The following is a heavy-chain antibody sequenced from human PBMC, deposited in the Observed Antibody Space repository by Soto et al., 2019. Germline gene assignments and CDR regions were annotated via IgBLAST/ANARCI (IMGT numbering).Heavy chain of an antibody. J-gene: IGHJ6*02. CDR2: IWYDGNTK. D-gene: IGHD6-19*01. V-gene: IGHV3-33*01. CDR1: GFTFNSYG. Sequence: GGSLRLSCTASGFTFNSYGFNWVRQAPGKGLEWVAVIWYDGNTKYYAYSMKGRITISKDTLKSTAYLQMNSMTAEDTAVYYCVSPLVAPVAGPYYCAMDVWGQGTTVTVSS. CDR3: VSPLVAPVAGPYYCAMDV.